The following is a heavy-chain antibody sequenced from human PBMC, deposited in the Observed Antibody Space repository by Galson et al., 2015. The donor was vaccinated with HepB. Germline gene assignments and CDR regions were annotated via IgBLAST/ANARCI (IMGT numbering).Heavy chain of an antibody. J-gene: IGHJ4*02. CDR1: GYTFTGYY. V-gene: IGHV1-2*02. Sequence: SVKVSCKASGYTFTGYYMHWVRQAPGQGLEWMGWINPNSGGTSYAQKFQGRVTMTRDTSISTAYMELSRLRSDDTAVYYCARGLKWGSTSCPSGYRGQGTLVTVSS. CDR3: ARGLKWGSTSCPSGY. D-gene: IGHD2-2*01. CDR2: INPNSGGT.